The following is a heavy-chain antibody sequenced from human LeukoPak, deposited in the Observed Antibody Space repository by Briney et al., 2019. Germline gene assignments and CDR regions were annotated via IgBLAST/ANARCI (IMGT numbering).Heavy chain of an antibody. D-gene: IGHD2-2*01. Sequence: SGTLSLTCAVSGGSISSSNWWSWVRQPPGKGLEWIGEIYHSGSTNYNPSLKSRVTISVDTSKNQFSLKLSSVTAADTAVYYCARQWGLVPAAILVLRRTGWFDPWGQGTLVTVSS. V-gene: IGHV4-4*02. J-gene: IGHJ5*02. CDR2: IYHSGST. CDR3: ARQWGLVPAAILVLRRTGWFDP. CDR1: GGSISSSNW.